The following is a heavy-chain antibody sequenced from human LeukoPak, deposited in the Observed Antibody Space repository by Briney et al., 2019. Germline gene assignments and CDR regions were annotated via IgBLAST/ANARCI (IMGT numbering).Heavy chain of an antibody. CDR2: IYTSGST. J-gene: IGHJ4*02. V-gene: IGHV4-4*02. Sequence: SETLSLTCAVSGGSISSSYWWSWDRQPPGKGLEWIGRIYTSGSTNYNPSLKSRVTMSVDTSKNQFSLKLSSVTAADTAVYYCARGSYYYGSGSPFDYWGQGTLVTVSS. CDR1: GGSISSSYW. D-gene: IGHD3-10*01. CDR3: ARGSYYYGSGSPFDY.